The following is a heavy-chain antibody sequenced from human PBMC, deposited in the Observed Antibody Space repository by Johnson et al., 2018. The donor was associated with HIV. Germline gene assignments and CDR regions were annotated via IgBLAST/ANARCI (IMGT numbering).Heavy chain of an antibody. D-gene: IGHD3-9*01. J-gene: IGHJ3*02. CDR2: IRYDGSNK. Sequence: VQLVESGGGVVQPGGSLRLSCAASGFTFSSYGMHWVRQAPGKGLEWVAFIRYDGSNKYYADSVKGRFTISRDNSKNTLYLQMNSLRAEDTAVYYCARVVDGAFDIWGQGTMVTVSS. CDR3: ARVVDGAFDI. V-gene: IGHV3-30*02. CDR1: GFTFSSYG.